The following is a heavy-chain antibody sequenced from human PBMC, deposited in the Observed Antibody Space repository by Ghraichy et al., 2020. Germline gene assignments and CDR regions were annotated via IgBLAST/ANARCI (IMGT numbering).Heavy chain of an antibody. Sequence: GGSLRLSCATSGFTFNEYGMHWVRQAPGKGLEWLAFIQYDGNKIYYGDSVKGRFSISREDSKNTHHLQMNGLRAEDTAVYFCAKDTGPYTSSAGMGDWGQGTQVTFSS. CDR1: GFTFNEYG. V-gene: IGHV3-30*02. J-gene: IGHJ4*02. D-gene: IGHD6-6*01. CDR2: IQYDGNKI. CDR3: AKDTGPYTSSAGMGD.